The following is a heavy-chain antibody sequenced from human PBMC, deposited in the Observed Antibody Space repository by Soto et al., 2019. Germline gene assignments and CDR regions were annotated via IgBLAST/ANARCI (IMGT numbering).Heavy chain of an antibody. Sequence: LSLTCAISGDSVSSNTAAWNWIRSSPSRGLEWLGRTYYRSNWRHDYAVSVKSRITVNPDTSKNHFSLQLNSVTPDDTAVYYCARGVAGSGFDLWGQGTLVTAPQ. CDR2: TYYRSNWRH. D-gene: IGHD6-19*01. J-gene: IGHJ4*02. CDR1: GDSVSSNTAA. V-gene: IGHV6-1*01. CDR3: ARGVAGSGFDL.